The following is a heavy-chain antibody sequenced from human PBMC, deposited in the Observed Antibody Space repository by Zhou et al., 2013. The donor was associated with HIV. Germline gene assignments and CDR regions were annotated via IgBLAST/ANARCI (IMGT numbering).Heavy chain of an antibody. J-gene: IGHJ4*02. CDR3: ATGGLGGVFDH. V-gene: IGHV1-69*05. CDR1: GGSFRNYD. CDR2: IIPIFGKA. Sequence: QVQMVQSGAEVKKPGSSVKVSCKASGGSFRNYDISWVRQGPGQGLEWMGGIIPIFGKANYAQKFQGRVTITTDESTNTAYMALSSLTSEDTAIYYCATGGLGGVFDHWGQGTLVTVSS. D-gene: IGHD3-16*01.